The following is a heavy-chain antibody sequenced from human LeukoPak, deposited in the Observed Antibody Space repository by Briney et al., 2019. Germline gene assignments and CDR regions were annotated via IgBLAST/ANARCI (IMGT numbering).Heavy chain of an antibody. Sequence: PGGSLRLSCAASGFTFSSYSMNWVRQAPGKGLEWVSSISSSSSYIYYADSVKGRFTISRDNAKNSLYLQMNSLRAEDTAVYYCARAHRSLIAAAATFDYWGQGTLVTVSS. CDR1: GFTFSSYS. J-gene: IGHJ4*02. D-gene: IGHD6-13*01. V-gene: IGHV3-21*01. CDR2: ISSSSSYI. CDR3: ARAHRSLIAAAATFDY.